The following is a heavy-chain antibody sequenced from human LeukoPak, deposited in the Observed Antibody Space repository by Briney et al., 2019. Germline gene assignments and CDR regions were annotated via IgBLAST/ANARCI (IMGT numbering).Heavy chain of an antibody. D-gene: IGHD3-9*01. CDR3: ALTSAMYYDILTGYWIFDY. CDR2: MNPNSGNT. V-gene: IGHV1-8*01. Sequence: ASVKVSCKASGYTFTSYDINWVRQATGQGLEWMGWMNPNSGNTGYAQKFQGRVTMTRNTSISTAYMELSSLRSEDTAVYYCALTSAMYYDILTGYWIFDYWGQGTLVTVSS. J-gene: IGHJ4*02. CDR1: GYTFTSYD.